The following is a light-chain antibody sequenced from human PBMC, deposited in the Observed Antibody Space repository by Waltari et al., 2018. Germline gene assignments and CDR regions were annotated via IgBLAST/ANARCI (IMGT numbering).Light chain of an antibody. CDR2: AAP. J-gene: IGKJ4*01. V-gene: IGKV1-39*01. CDR3: QQCYSAPPT. CDR1: QSITNF. Sequence: DIQMTQSPSSLSASVGDRVTITCRASQSITNFLVWYQQRPGKAPTLLISAAPNLQSGVPSRFSGSGSGTEFTLTISSLQPEDFATYYCQQCYSAPPTFGGGTKLEIK.